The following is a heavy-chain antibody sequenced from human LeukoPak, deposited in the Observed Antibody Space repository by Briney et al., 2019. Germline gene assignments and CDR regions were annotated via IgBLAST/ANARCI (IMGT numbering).Heavy chain of an antibody. J-gene: IGHJ4*02. V-gene: IGHV3-64*01. CDR3: ARLVGSGWYFDY. D-gene: IGHD6-19*01. CDR1: EFTFSSYA. CDR2: ISSNGGST. Sequence: GGSLRLSCAASEFTFSSYAMHWVRQAPGKGLEYVSAISSNGGSTYYANSVKGRFTISRDNSKNTLYLQMGSLRAEDMAVYYCARLVGSGWYFDYWGQGTLVTVSS.